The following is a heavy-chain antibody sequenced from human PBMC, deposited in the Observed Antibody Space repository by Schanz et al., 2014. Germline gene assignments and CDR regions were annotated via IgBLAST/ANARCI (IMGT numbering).Heavy chain of an antibody. D-gene: IGHD2-2*01. CDR2: IWYDGSNK. CDR1: GFTFNSYG. Sequence: QVQLVESGGGVVQPGRSLRLSCAASGFTFNSYGMHWVRQAPGKGLEWVAFIWYDGSNKYYADSVKGRFTISRDNSKNTLYVQMNSLRAEETVVYYCAKSMYSTSWAFDFWGQGAQVTVSS. CDR3: AKSMYSTSWAFDF. V-gene: IGHV3-33*06. J-gene: IGHJ4*02.